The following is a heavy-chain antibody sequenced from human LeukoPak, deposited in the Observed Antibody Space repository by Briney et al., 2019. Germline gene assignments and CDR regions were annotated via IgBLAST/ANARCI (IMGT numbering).Heavy chain of an antibody. J-gene: IGHJ4*02. CDR3: ARDVNYDHTY. D-gene: IGHD1-7*01. V-gene: IGHV3-66*01. Sequence: GSLRLSCAAPGFTLSNNYMSWVPHAPGKGLEWGSDIYSGVTAHYAESVKCRFTFSRANSKTTLYLQMNNLRAEDTAVYYCARDVNYDHTYWGQGTLVTVSS. CDR2: IYSGVTA. CDR1: GFTLSNNY.